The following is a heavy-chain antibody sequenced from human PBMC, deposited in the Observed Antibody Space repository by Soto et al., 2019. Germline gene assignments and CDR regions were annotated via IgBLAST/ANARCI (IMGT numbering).Heavy chain of an antibody. CDR2: ISYDGSNK. Sequence: GGSLRLSCAASGFTFSSYAMRWVRQAPGKGLEWVAVISYDGSNKYYADSVKGRFTISRDNSKNTLYLQMNSLRAEDTAVYYCARAEDYDFWSGYSQFAYWGQGTLVTVSS. CDR3: ARAEDYDFWSGYSQFAY. V-gene: IGHV3-30-3*01. J-gene: IGHJ4*02. CDR1: GFTFSSYA. D-gene: IGHD3-3*01.